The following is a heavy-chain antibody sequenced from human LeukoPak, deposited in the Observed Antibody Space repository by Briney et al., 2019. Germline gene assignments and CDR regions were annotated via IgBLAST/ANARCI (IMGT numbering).Heavy chain of an antibody. D-gene: IGHD3-10*02. J-gene: IGHJ4*02. CDR3: ARGYVRGVVKPAGYIDY. CDR1: GGSFSGYY. Sequence: SETLSLTCAVYGGSFSGYYWSWIRQPPGKGLEWIGEINHSGSTNYNPSLKSRVTISVDTSKNQFSLKLSSVTAADTAVYYCARGYVRGVVKPAGYIDYWGQETLVTVSS. V-gene: IGHV4-34*01. CDR2: INHSGST.